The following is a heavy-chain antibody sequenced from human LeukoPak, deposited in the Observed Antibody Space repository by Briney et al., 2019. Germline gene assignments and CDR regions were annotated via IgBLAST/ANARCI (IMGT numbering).Heavy chain of an antibody. CDR3: AKDRQGGYRSC. J-gene: IGHJ4*02. CDR2: ISGSGGST. Sequence: VQPGGSLRLSCAASGFTFSSYAMNWVRQAPGKGLEWVSAISGSGGSTYYADSVKGRFTISRDNSKNTLYLQLNSLRVEDTAVYYCAKDRQGGYRSCWCQGTLVTVSS. CDR1: GFTFSSYA. V-gene: IGHV3-23*01. D-gene: IGHD5-18*01.